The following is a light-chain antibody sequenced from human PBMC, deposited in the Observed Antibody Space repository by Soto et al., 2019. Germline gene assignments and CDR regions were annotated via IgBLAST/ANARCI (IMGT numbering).Light chain of an antibody. CDR2: DAS. CDR3: QQYDNLPLT. CDR1: NDSSNY. Sequence: DIQMTQSPSSLSAPLGNSIHSVSKASNDSSNYLNWYQQKPGKAPKLLIYDASNLETGVPARFSGSGSGTDFTFTISSLQPEDIATYYCQQYDNLPLTFGGGTKVDIK. J-gene: IGKJ4*01. V-gene: IGKV1-33*01.